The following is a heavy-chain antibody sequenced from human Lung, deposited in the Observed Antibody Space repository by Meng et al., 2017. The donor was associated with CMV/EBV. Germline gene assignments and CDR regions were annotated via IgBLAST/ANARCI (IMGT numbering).Heavy chain of an antibody. CDR1: GFTLSSYS. Sequence: GGSLRLSXAASGFTLSSYSMNWVRQAPGKGLEWVSSISSSSSYIYYADSVKGRFTISRDNAKNSLYLQMNSLRAEDTAVYYCARVGPFDFWSGYSGPDSYNWFDPWGQGTLVTVSS. CDR3: ARVGPFDFWSGYSGPDSYNWFDP. D-gene: IGHD3-3*01. J-gene: IGHJ5*02. V-gene: IGHV3-21*01. CDR2: ISSSSSYI.